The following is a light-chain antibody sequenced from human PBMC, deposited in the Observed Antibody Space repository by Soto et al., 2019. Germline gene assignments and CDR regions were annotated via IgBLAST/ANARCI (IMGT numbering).Light chain of an antibody. Sequence: DTQMRQSPSALSASVGERVTITCRASQSINSLLAWYQQKPGKPPKVLIYKASSLESGVPSRFSSSASSTESALTISRLQPDDCATYFCQQYHTYSTFGQGTKVDIK. J-gene: IGKJ1*01. CDR3: QQYHTYST. V-gene: IGKV1-5*03. CDR2: KAS. CDR1: QSINSL.